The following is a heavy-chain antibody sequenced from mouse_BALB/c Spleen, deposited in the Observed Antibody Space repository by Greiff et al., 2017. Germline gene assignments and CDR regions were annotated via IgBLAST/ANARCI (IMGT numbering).Heavy chain of an antibody. CDR1: GFTFSDYG. CDR3: AREGFTTATAWFAY. V-gene: IGHV5-15*02. J-gene: IGHJ3*01. D-gene: IGHD1-2*01. CDR2: ISNLAYSI. Sequence: EVQLVESGGGLVQPGGSRKLSCAASGFTFSDYGMAWVRQAPGKGPEWVAFISNLAYSIYYADTVTGRFTISRENAKNTLYLEMSSLRSEDTAMYYCAREGFTTATAWFAYWGQGTLVTVSA.